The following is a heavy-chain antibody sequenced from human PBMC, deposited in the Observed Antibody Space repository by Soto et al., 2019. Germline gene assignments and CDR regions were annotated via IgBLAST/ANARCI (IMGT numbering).Heavy chain of an antibody. CDR2: ISAYKTNI. CDR1: GYTFPNYG. CDR3: ARDLDGSGAYYTDF. V-gene: IGHV1-18*01. D-gene: IGHD3-10*01. Sequence: VGSVKVSCKASGYTFPNYGITWVRQAPGQGLEWMGWISAYKTNIKYAQKFQGRVTLTTDTSTSTAYMELRSLRSDDTAIYYCARDLDGSGAYYTDFWGQGTLVTVSS. J-gene: IGHJ4*02.